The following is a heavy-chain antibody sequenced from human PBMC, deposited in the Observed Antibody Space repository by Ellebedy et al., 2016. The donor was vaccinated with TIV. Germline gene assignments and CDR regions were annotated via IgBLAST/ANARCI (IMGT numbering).Heavy chain of an antibody. D-gene: IGHD1-1*01. CDR2: INYSGST. J-gene: IGHJ3*02. V-gene: IGHV4-59*12. CDR1: GGSITSYY. CDR3: VGGTGTFDAFDM. Sequence: SETLSLTCTVSGGSITSYYWTWIRQPPGKGLEWIGYINYSGSTNYHPSLKSRGTISVDPSKNQFSLKLSSVTAADTAVYYCVGGTGTFDAFDMWGQGTMVTVSS.